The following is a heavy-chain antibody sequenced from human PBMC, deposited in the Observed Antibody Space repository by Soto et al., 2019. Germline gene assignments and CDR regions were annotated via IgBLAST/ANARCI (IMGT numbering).Heavy chain of an antibody. CDR2: IKSKTDGGTT. D-gene: IGHD3-22*01. Sequence: GGSLRLSCAASGFTFSNAWMNWVRQAPGKGLEWVGRIKSKTDGGTTDYAAPVKGRFTISRDDSKNTLYLQMNSLKTEDTAVYYCTTAFLVDYDSSGYLYYFDYWGQGTLVTVSS. V-gene: IGHV3-15*07. J-gene: IGHJ4*02. CDR3: TTAFLVDYDSSGYLYYFDY. CDR1: GFTFSNAW.